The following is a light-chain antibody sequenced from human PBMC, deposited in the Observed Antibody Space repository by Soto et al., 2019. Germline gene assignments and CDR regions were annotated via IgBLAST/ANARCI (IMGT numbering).Light chain of an antibody. CDR1: NIGSNS. Sequence: SYELTQPPSVSVAPGQTARITCGGNNIGSNSVHWYQKKPGQAPVLVVYDDSDRPSGIPERFSGSNSGNTATLTISRVEAGDEADYYCQVWDSSSDHLVFGGGTKVTVL. CDR3: QVWDSSSDHLV. CDR2: DDS. J-gene: IGLJ2*01. V-gene: IGLV3-21*02.